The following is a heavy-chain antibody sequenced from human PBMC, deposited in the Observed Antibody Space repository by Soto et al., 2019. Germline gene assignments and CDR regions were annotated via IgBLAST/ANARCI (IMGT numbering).Heavy chain of an antibody. CDR3: ATFGPAAMDYYYFYGMDV. D-gene: IGHD2-2*01. J-gene: IGHJ6*02. V-gene: IGHV3-23*01. CDR2: ISGSGGGT. Sequence: GGSLRLSCAASGFTFSSYVISWIRQAPGKGLEWVSAISGSGGGTDYADSVKGRFTISRDNSRKTLYLQMNSLRAEDTAVYYCATFGPAAMDYYYFYGMDVWGQGTTVTVSS. CDR1: GFTFSSYV.